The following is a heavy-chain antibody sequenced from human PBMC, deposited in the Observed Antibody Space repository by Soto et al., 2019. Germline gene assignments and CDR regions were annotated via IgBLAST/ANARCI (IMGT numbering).Heavy chain of an antibody. Sequence: PGGSLRLSCAASGLTFSSCHMNWVRQAPGKGLEWVSYISSGSRTIFYADSVNGRFTISRDNAKNSLYLQMNSLRAEETAVYYCAREMAALNYFNYWGQGTLVTVSS. CDR3: AREMAALNYFNY. V-gene: IGHV3-48*01. CDR1: GLTFSSCH. J-gene: IGHJ4*02. D-gene: IGHD2-15*01. CDR2: ISSGSRTI.